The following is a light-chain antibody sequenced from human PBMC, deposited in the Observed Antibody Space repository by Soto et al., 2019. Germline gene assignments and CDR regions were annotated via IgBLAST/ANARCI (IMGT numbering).Light chain of an antibody. CDR1: QSLGSH. J-gene: IGKJ4*01. CDR3: QQYNNWPPIT. V-gene: IGKV3-15*01. CDR2: AAS. Sequence: EIVMTQSPATLSLSPGDRATLSCRASQSLGSHLAWYQQKPGQAPRLLIYAASTRATGIPARFSGSGSGTELTLTINNLQSEDFAVYYCQQYNNWPPITFGGGTKVEIK.